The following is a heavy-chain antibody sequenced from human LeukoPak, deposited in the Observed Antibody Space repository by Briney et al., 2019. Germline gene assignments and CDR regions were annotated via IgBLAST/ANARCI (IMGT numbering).Heavy chain of an antibody. CDR1: GGSFSGYY. Sequence: SETLSLTCAVYGGSFSGYYWSWIRQPPGKGLEWIGEVNHSGSTNYNPSLKSRVTISVDKSKNQFSLKLSSVTAADTAVYYCARAKLGDDAFDIWGQGTMVTVSS. D-gene: IGHD7-27*01. V-gene: IGHV4-34*01. CDR3: ARAKLGDDAFDI. J-gene: IGHJ3*02. CDR2: VNHSGST.